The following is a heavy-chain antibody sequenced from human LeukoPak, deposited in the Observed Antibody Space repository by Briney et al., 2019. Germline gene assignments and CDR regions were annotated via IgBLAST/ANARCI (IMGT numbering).Heavy chain of an antibody. CDR1: GFTFSSYA. V-gene: IGHV3-30*02. J-gene: IGHJ4*02. Sequence: PGGSLRLSCAASGFTFSSYAMHWVRQAPGKGLEWVAVIRYDGSNKYYADSVKGRFTISRDNSKNTLYLQMNSLRAEDTAVYYCAKGPGGSKDYWGQGTLVTVSS. CDR2: IRYDGSNK. D-gene: IGHD3-10*01. CDR3: AKGPGGSKDY.